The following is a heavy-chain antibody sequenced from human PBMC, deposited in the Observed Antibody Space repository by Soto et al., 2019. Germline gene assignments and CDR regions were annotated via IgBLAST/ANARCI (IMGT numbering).Heavy chain of an antibody. V-gene: IGHV3-21*01. CDR3: ARMGSQRYYYYGMDV. Sequence: EVQLVESGGGLVKPGGSLRLSCAASGFTFSSYSINWVRQAPGKGLEGVSSISSSSSYIYYADSVKGRFTISRDNAKNSLYLQMNSLRAEDTAVYYCARMGSQRYYYYGMDVWGQGTTVTVSS. CDR2: ISSSSSYI. D-gene: IGHD6-25*01. CDR1: GFTFSSYS. J-gene: IGHJ6*02.